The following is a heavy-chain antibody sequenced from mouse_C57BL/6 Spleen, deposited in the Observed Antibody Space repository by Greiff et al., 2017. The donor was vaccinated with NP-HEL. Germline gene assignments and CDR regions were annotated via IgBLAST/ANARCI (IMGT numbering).Heavy chain of an antibody. V-gene: IGHV5-4*01. CDR2: ISDGGSYT. D-gene: IGHD1-1*01. CDR1: GFTFSSYA. Sequence: EVQVVESGGGLVKPGGSLKLSCAASGFTFSSYAMSWVRQTPEKRLEWVATISDGGSYTYYPDNVKGRFTISRDNAKNNLYLQMSHLKSEDTAMYYCARGGTTVVALYAMDYWGQGTSVTVSS. J-gene: IGHJ4*01. CDR3: ARGGTTVVALYAMDY.